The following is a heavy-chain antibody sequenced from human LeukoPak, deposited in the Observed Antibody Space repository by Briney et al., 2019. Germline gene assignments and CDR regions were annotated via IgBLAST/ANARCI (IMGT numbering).Heavy chain of an antibody. D-gene: IGHD6-19*01. CDR2: ISSSSSYI. J-gene: IGHJ5*02. CDR3: AKDPYSSGPYNWFDP. CDR1: GFTFSSYS. Sequence: GGSLRLSCAASGFTFSSYSMNWVRQAPGKGLGWVSSISSSSSYIYYADSVKGRFTISRDNAKNSLYLQMNRLGAEDTAVYYCAKDPYSSGPYNWFDPWGQGTLVTVSS. V-gene: IGHV3-21*04.